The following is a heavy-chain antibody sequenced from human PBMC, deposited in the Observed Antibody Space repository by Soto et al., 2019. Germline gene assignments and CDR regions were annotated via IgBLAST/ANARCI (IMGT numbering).Heavy chain of an antibody. J-gene: IGHJ5*02. Sequence: QVQLQESGPGLVKPSQTLSLTCTVSGGSISSGGYYWSWIRQHPGKGLEWIWYIYYSGSTYYNPSLKSRVTISVDTSKNQFSLKLSSVTAADTDVYYCARGNWNYVGSSNWFDPWGQGTLVTVSS. V-gene: IGHV4-31*03. CDR1: GGSISSGGYY. D-gene: IGHD1-7*01. CDR3: ARGNWNYVGSSNWFDP. CDR2: IYYSGST.